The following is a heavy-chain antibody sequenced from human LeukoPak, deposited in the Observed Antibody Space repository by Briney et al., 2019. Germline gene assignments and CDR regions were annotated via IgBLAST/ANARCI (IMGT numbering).Heavy chain of an antibody. CDR1: GGSISRYY. Sequence: PSETLSLTCTVSGGSISRYYWSWIRQPPGKGLEWVSTISGRADDTYYPDSVKGRFTISRDTSKNTVYLQMNSLRAEDTAVYYCSKGPYYFDYWGQGTLVTVSS. CDR3: SKGPYYFDY. CDR2: ISGRADDT. J-gene: IGHJ4*02. V-gene: IGHV3-23*01.